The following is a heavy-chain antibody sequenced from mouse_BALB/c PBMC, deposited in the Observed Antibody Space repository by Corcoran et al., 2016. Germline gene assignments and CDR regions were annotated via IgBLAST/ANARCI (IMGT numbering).Heavy chain of an antibody. V-gene: IGHV9-3-1*01. D-gene: IGHD1-1*01. CDR2: INTYTGEP. Sequence: QIQLVQSGPELKKPGETVKISCKASGYTFTNYGMNWVKQAPGKGLKWMGWINTYTGEPTYADDFKGRFAFSLETSASTAYLQINKLKNEDTATYFCARVLYYPDYWGQGTTLTVSS. CDR3: ARVLYYPDY. CDR1: GYTFTNYG. J-gene: IGHJ2*01.